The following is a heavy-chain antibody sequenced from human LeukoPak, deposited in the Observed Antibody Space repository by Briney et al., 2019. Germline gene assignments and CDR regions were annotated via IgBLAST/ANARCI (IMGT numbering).Heavy chain of an antibody. J-gene: IGHJ4*02. CDR3: ASSVSWDGDYLYHY. CDR1: GGTFSSYA. Sequence: GASVKVSCKASGGTFSSYAISWVRQAPGQGLEWMGRIIPILGIANYAQKFQGRVTITADKSTSTAYMELSSLRSEDTAVYYCASSVSWDGDYLYHYWGQGTLVTVSS. D-gene: IGHD4-17*01. V-gene: IGHV1-69*04. CDR2: IIPILGIA.